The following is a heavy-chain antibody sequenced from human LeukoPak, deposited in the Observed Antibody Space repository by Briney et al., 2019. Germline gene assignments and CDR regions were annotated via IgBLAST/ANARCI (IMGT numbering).Heavy chain of an antibody. D-gene: IGHD2-21*02. CDR3: AKEVDCPSDCLFFHS. Sequence: GGSLRLSCAASGFTFGRFTIHWVRQTPGKGLEWVSLINRRGHTFYADSVKGRFTISRDNSRNSVFLQMNSLRPEDTALYHCAKEVDCPSDCLFFHSWGQGTLVTVSS. CDR1: GFTFGRFT. CDR2: INRRGHT. J-gene: IGHJ4*02. V-gene: IGHV3-43*01.